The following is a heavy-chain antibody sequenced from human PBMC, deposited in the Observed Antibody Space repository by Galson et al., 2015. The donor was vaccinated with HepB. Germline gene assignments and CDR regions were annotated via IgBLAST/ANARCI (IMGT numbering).Heavy chain of an antibody. CDR2: NRGSGGST. D-gene: IGHD2-21*02. CDR3: AKAGCGDACYYAMDV. CDR1: GFTFTPYA. V-gene: IGHV3-23*01. J-gene: IGHJ6*02. Sequence: ALRLCRPASGFTFTPYAMNRGRHAPGTGLEWVSRNRGSGGSTYYADSEKGRFTISRANSKSRLYLQMNSLRVDDTAVYFCAKAGCGDACYYAMDVWGQGTTVTVSS.